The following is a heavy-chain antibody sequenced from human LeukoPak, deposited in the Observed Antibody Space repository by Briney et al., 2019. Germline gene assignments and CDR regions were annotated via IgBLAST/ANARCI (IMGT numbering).Heavy chain of an antibody. D-gene: IGHD1-26*01. CDR2: MNPNSGNT. V-gene: IGHV1-8*01. CDR1: GYTFTSYD. CDR3: ARPLSRKSGSHSGY. Sequence: ASVKASCKASGYTFTSYDINWVRQATGQGLEWMGWMNPNSGNTGYAQKFQGRVTMTRNTSISTAYMELSSLRSEDTAVYYCARPLSRKSGSHSGYWGQGTLVTVSS. J-gene: IGHJ4*02.